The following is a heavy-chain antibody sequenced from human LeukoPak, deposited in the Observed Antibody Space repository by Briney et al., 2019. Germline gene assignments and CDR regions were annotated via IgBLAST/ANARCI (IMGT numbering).Heavy chain of an antibody. J-gene: IGHJ5*02. CDR1: GFTFSIYW. CDR3: ARDRGGWFDP. V-gene: IGHV3-7*01. CDR2: IKQDGSEK. Sequence: PGGSLRLSCAASGFTFSIYWMSWVRQAPGKGLEWVANIKQDGSEKYYVDSVKGRFTISRDNAKNSLYLQMNSLRAEDTAVYYCARDRGGWFDPWGQGTLVTVSS.